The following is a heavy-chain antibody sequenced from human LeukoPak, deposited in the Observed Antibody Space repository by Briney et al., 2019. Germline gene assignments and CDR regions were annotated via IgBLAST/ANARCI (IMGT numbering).Heavy chain of an antibody. Sequence: SETLSLTCTVSGGSISSYYWSWIRQPPGKGLEWIGYIYYSGSTNYNPSLKSRVTISVDTSKNQSSLKLSSVTAADTAVYYCARGNSYYDSSGYSSWGQGTLVTVSS. V-gene: IGHV4-59*01. CDR2: IYYSGST. CDR3: ARGNSYYDSSGYSS. CDR1: GGSISSYY. J-gene: IGHJ4*02. D-gene: IGHD3-22*01.